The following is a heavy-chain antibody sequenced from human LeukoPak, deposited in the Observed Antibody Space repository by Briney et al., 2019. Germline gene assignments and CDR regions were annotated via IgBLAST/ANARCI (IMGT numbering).Heavy chain of an antibody. CDR3: ARRGLGYYYYGMDV. CDR2: IYRGDSDT. V-gene: IGHV5-51*01. D-gene: IGHD3-16*01. Sequence: AASLQISCKGSGYCFSSYWIGCVRQLAGKDLVWMGIIYRGDSDTRYSPSFQGQVTISADKSISTAYLQWSSLKASDTAMYYCARRGLGYYYYGMDVWGQGTTVTVSS. CDR1: GYCFSSYW. J-gene: IGHJ6*02.